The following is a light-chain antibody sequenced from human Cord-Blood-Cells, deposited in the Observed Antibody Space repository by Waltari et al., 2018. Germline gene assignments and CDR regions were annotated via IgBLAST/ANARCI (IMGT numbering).Light chain of an antibody. CDR1: QSVLYSSNNKNY. J-gene: IGKJ1*01. CDR2: WAS. CDR3: QQYYSTPPWT. Sequence: DIVMTQSPDSLAVSLGERAPINCKSSQSVLYSSNNKNYLAWYQQKPGQPPKLLIYWASTRESGVPDRFSGSGSWTDFTLTISSLQAEDVAVYYCQQYYSTPPWTFGQGTKVEIK. V-gene: IGKV4-1*01.